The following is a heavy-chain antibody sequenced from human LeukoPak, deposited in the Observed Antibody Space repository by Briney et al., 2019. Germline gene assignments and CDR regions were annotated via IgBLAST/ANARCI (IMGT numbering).Heavy chain of an antibody. CDR3: ARGPNYGSRSDYFDY. J-gene: IGHJ4*02. D-gene: IGHD3-10*01. V-gene: IGHV3-7*03. CDR2: IKQDGSEK. CDR1: GFTFSSYW. Sequence: AGGSLRLSCAASGFTFSSYWMSWVRQAPGKGLEWVANIKQDGSEKYYVDSVKGRFTISRDNAKNSLYLQMNSLRAEDTAVYYCARGPNYGSRSDYFDYWGQGTLVTVSS.